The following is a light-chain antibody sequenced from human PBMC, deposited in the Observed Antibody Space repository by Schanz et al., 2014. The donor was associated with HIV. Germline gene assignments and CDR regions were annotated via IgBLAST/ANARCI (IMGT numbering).Light chain of an antibody. J-gene: IGKJ2*01. V-gene: IGKV3-20*01. CDR2: GAS. CDR1: QSVGSN. Sequence: EIVMTQSPATLSVSPGERATLSCRSSQSVGSNLAWYQQKPGQTPRLLIYGASSRATGIPDRFSGSGSGTDFTLTISRLEPEDFAVYYRQQYGSSPGTFGQGTKLEIK. CDR3: QQYGSSPGT.